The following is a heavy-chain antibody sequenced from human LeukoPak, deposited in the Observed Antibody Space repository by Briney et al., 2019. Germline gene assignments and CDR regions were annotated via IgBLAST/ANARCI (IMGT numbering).Heavy chain of an antibody. D-gene: IGHD3-22*01. J-gene: IGHJ6*02. Sequence: PGGSLRLSCAASGFTFSSYGMHWVRQAPGKGLEWVAVIWCDGSNKYYADSVKGRFTISRDNSKNTLYLQMNSLRAEDTAVYYCARDYYDSSGYPLGYYYYYGMDVWGQGTTVIVSS. CDR2: IWCDGSNK. V-gene: IGHV3-33*01. CDR3: ARDYYDSSGYPLGYYYYYGMDV. CDR1: GFTFSSYG.